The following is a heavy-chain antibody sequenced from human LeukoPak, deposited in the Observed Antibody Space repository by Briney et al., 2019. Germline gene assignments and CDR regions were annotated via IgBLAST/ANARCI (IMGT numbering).Heavy chain of an antibody. D-gene: IGHD3-22*01. V-gene: IGHV1-8*01. J-gene: IGHJ4*02. CDR3: ATLRVDYYDSLTPVVHPKYYFDY. CDR1: GYTFTSYD. Sequence: GASVKVSCKASGYTFTSYDINWVRQATGQGLEWMGWMNPNSGNTGYAQKFQGRVTMTEDTSTDTAYMELSSLRSEDTAVYYCATLRVDYYDSLTPVVHPKYYFDYWGQGTLVTVSS. CDR2: MNPNSGNT.